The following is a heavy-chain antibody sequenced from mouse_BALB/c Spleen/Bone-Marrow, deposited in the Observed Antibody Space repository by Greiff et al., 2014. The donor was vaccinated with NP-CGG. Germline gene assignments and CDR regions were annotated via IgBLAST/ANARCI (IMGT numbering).Heavy chain of an antibody. D-gene: IGHD3-1*01. J-gene: IGHJ2*01. Sequence: EVQLVESGTVLARPGAAVKMSCKASGYTFSNYWMHWVKQRPGQGLEWIGTIYPGNSDTTYNQKFKGKATLTAVTSTSTAYMELSSLTNEVSAVYYCTTLARNKFDYWGQGTTLTVSS. CDR2: IYPGNSDT. CDR3: TTLARNKFDY. CDR1: GYTFSNYW. V-gene: IGHV1-5*01.